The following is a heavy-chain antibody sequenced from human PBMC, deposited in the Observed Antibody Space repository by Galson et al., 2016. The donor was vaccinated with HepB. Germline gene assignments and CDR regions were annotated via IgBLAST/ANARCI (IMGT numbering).Heavy chain of an antibody. CDR1: GFTFSSYG. CDR3: AKKAHILTGPDAFDI. D-gene: IGHD3-9*01. J-gene: IGHJ3*02. V-gene: IGHV3-30*18. CDR2: ISYDGNNK. Sequence: SLRLSCAASGFTFSSYGIHWVRQAPGKGLEWVAVISYDGNNKYYADSVKGRFTISRDNSKNTLYLQMSSLRAEDTAVYYWAKKAHILTGPDAFDIWGQGTMVTVSS.